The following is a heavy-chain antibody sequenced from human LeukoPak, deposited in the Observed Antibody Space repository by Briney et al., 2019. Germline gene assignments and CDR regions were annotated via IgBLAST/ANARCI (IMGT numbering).Heavy chain of an antibody. Sequence: GGSLRLSCAASGFTVSSNLMTWVRQGPGRGLEWLSSSYSAGATYYADSVRGRFTISRDHSNNSVSLQMTNLRVEDTVIYYCARGASRISWPGIDYWGQGTLVTVSS. J-gene: IGHJ4*02. V-gene: IGHV3-53*01. CDR1: GFTVSSNL. D-gene: IGHD3-3*02. CDR2: SYSAGAT. CDR3: ARGASRISWPGIDY.